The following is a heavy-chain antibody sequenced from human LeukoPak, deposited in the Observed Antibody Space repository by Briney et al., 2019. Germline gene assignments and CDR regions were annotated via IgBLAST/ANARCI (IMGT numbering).Heavy chain of an antibody. CDR1: GVSISSYY. Sequence: SETLSLTCTVSGVSISSYYWSWIRQPPGKGLEWIGYIYYSGSTNYNPSLKSRVTISVDTSKNQFSLKLSSVTAADTAVYYCARELDFWSGYWTLDVWGKGTTVTVSS. D-gene: IGHD3-3*01. CDR2: IYYSGST. V-gene: IGHV4-59*01. J-gene: IGHJ6*04. CDR3: ARELDFWSGYWTLDV.